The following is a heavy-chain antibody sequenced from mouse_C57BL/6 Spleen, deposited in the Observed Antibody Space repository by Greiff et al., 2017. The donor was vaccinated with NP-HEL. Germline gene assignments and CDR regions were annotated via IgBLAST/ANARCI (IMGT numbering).Heavy chain of an antibody. J-gene: IGHJ2*01. CDR3: ARGKEGITTVVEIETHFDY. CDR1: GYTFTSYW. V-gene: IGHV1-72*01. D-gene: IGHD1-1*01. CDR2: IDPNSGGT. Sequence: VQLQQSGAELVKPGASVKLSCKASGYTFTSYWMHWVKQRPGRGLEWIGRIDPNSGGTKYNEKFKSKATLTVDKPSSTACMQLSSMTSEDSAVYYCARGKEGITTVVEIETHFDYWGQGTTLTVSS.